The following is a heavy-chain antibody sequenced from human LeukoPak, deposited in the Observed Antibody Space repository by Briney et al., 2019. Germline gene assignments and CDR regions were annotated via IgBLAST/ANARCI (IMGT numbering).Heavy chain of an antibody. D-gene: IGHD3-22*01. Sequence: GGSLRLSCSASGFTFSENYMDWVRQAPGKGLEWVANIKPDGSERYYVDSVKGRFTISRDNAKNSLYLQMNSLRAEDTAVYYCARGTNYYDRSGYYPDYWGQGTLVTVSS. CDR3: ARGTNYYDRSGYYPDY. J-gene: IGHJ4*02. V-gene: IGHV3-7*01. CDR1: GFTFSENY. CDR2: IKPDGSER.